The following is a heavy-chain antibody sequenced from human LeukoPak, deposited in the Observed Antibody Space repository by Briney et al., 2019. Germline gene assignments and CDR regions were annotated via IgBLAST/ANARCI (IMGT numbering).Heavy chain of an antibody. CDR3: AREKGYCSSTSCYGAGGMDV. CDR1: GYTFTSYD. CDR2: MNPNSGNT. J-gene: IGHJ6*02. Sequence: ASVKVSCKASGYTFTSYDINWVRQATGQGLEWMGWMNPNSGNTGYAQKFQGRVTMTRNTSISTAYMERSSLRSEDTAVYYCAREKGYCSSTSCYGAGGMDVWGQGTTVTVSS. D-gene: IGHD2-2*01. V-gene: IGHV1-8*01.